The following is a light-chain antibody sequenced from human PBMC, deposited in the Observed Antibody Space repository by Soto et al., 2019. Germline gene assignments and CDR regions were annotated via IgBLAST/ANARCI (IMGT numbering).Light chain of an antibody. V-gene: IGKV1-5*03. CDR2: KAS. CDR1: QSISSW. J-gene: IGKJ1*01. CDR3: QQYNSYQWT. Sequence: DIQMTQSPSTLSATVGDRVTITCRASQSISSWLAWYQQKPGKPPKLLIYKASSLESGVPSRFSGSGSGTEFTLTISSLQPDDFATYYCQQYNSYQWTFGQGTKVEIK.